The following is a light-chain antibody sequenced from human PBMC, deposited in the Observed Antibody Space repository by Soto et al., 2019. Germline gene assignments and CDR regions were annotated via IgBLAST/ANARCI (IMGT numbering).Light chain of an antibody. CDR3: SSYTSSSTPYV. CDR2: DVS. V-gene: IGLV2-14*01. CDR1: SIDVGGYNY. J-gene: IGLJ1*01. Sequence: QSELTQPASVSGSPGQSITISCPGTSIDVGGYNYVSWYQQHPGKAPKLMIYDVSNRPSGVSNRFSGSKSGNTASLTISGLQAEDEADYYCSSYTSSSTPYVFGTGTKVT.